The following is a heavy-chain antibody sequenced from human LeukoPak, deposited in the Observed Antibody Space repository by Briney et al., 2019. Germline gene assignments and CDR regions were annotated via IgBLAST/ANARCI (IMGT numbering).Heavy chain of an antibody. D-gene: IGHD2-2*01. CDR3: ARLVVPAAFSYYFDY. J-gene: IGHJ4*02. CDR1: GGTFSSYA. Sequence: SVKVSCKASGGTFSSYAISWVRQAPGQGLEWMGGIIPIFGTANYAQKFQGRVTITADESTSTAYMELSSLRSEDTAVYYCARLVVPAAFSYYFDYWGQGTLVTVSS. V-gene: IGHV1-69*13. CDR2: IIPIFGTA.